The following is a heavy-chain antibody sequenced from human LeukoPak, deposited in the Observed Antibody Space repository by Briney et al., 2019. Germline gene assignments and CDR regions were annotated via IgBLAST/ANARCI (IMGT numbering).Heavy chain of an antibody. J-gene: IGHJ3*02. CDR1: GFTFRTYD. D-gene: IGHD6-19*01. V-gene: IGHV3-13*01. CDR2: IGTAGDT. CDR3: ARTTTSGWDNDAFDI. Sequence: GGSLRLSCAASGFTFRTYDFHWVRQVKGIGLEWVSGIGTAGDTYYAGSVKGRFTISRENAKNSLYLQMNSLRAEDTAVYYCARTTTSGWDNDAFDIWGQGTMVTVSS.